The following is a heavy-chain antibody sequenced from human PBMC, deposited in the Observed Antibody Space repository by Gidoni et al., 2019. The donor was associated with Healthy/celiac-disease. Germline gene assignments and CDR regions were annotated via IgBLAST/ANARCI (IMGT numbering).Heavy chain of an antibody. D-gene: IGHD1-26*01. CDR3: TRESIVGATKDAFDI. J-gene: IGHJ3*02. Sequence: EVQLVESGGGLVKPGRSLRLSCTASGFTFGAYAMSWFRQAPGKGLEWVGFIRSKAYGGTTEYAASVKGRFTISRDDSKSIAYLQMNSLKTEDTAVYYCTRESIVGATKDAFDIWGQGTMVTVSS. CDR2: IRSKAYGGTT. V-gene: IGHV3-49*05. CDR1: GFTFGAYA.